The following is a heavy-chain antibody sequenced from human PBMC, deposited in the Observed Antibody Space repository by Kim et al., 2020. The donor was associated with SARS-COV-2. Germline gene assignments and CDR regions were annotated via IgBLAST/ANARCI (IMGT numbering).Heavy chain of an antibody. D-gene: IGHD6-13*01. Sequence: TYYNPSLKSRVTISVDTSKTQFSLKLSSVTAADTAVYYCARGGYGTHFDYWGQGTLVTVSS. J-gene: IGHJ4*02. CDR2: T. V-gene: IGHV4-39*01. CDR3: ARGGYGTHFDY.